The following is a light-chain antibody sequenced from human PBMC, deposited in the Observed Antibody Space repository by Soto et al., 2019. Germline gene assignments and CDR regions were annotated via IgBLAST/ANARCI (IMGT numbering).Light chain of an antibody. V-gene: IGKV3-11*01. CDR3: QQRSNWPPYT. Sequence: EIVLTQSPATLSLSPGERATLSCRASQSVSSYLAWYQQKPCQAPRLLIYDASNRATGIPARFSGSGSGTDFTRTISSLEPEDFAVDYWQQRSNWPPYTFGQGTMLEIK. CDR2: DAS. CDR1: QSVSSY. J-gene: IGKJ2*01.